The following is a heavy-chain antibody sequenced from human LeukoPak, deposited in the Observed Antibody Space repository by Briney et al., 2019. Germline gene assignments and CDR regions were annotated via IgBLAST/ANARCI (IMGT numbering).Heavy chain of an antibody. CDR2: ISYDGSNK. J-gene: IGHJ4*02. V-gene: IGHV3-30*04. CDR1: GFTFSSYA. D-gene: IGHD6-13*01. CDR3: ASGGSSSWYGPFDY. Sequence: GRSLRLSCAASGFTFSSYAMHWVRQAPGKGLEGVAVISYDGSNKYYADSVKGRFTISRDNSKNTLYLQMNSLRAEDTAVYYCASGGSSSWYGPFDYWGQGTLVTVSS.